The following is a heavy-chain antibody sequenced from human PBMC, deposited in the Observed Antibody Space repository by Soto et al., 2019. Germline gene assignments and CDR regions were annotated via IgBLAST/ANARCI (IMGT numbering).Heavy chain of an antibody. D-gene: IGHD6-19*01. Sequence: TLSLTCTVSGGSISSSSYYWVWIRQPPGKGLEWIGSIYYSGSTYYNPSLKSRVTISVDTSKNQFSLKLSSVTAADTAVYYCARRSGSGWKYWGQGTLVTVSS. CDR3: ARRSGSGWKY. V-gene: IGHV4-39*01. CDR1: GGSISSSSYY. J-gene: IGHJ4*02. CDR2: IYYSGST.